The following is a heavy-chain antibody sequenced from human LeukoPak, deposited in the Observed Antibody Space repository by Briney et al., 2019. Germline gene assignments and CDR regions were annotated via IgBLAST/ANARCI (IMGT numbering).Heavy chain of an antibody. CDR2: IKQDGTEK. J-gene: IGHJ4*02. CDR1: GFTFSSYW. D-gene: IGHD3-9*01. V-gene: IGHV3-7*01. CDR3: ARSPSGVLRYFDWPFDY. Sequence: GGSLRLFCAASGFTFSSYWMSWVRQTPGKGLEWVASIKQDGTEKYYVDSVRGRITISRDNAKNSLYLQMNSLRAEDTAVYYCARSPSGVLRYFDWPFDYWGQGTLVTVSS.